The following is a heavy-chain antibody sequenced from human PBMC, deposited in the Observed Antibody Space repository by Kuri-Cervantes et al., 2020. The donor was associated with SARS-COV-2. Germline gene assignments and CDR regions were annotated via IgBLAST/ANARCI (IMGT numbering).Heavy chain of an antibody. J-gene: IGHJ4*02. D-gene: IGHD1-20*01. CDR1: GFTFSGHW. CDR2: INPDGSYT. Sequence: GESLKISCAASGFTFSGHWIHWVRQAPGKGLVWVSRINPDGSYTNNADSVKGRFTLSRDNAKNLLSLQMSSLRVEDTAVYYCAKDRSGVQYNWNLGDYWGQGTLVTVSS. V-gene: IGHV3-74*01. CDR3: AKDRSGVQYNWNLGDY.